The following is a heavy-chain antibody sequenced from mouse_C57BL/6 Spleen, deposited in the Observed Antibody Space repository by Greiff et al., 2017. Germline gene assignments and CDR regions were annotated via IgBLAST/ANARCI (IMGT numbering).Heavy chain of an antibody. V-gene: IGHV3-6*01. D-gene: IGHD3-2*02. CDR1: GYSITSGYY. CDR3: ARDTQEGFDY. J-gene: IGHJ2*01. Sequence: EVQRVESGPGLVKPSQSLSLTCSVTGYSITSGYYWNWIRQFPGNKLEWMGYISYDGSNNYNPSLKNRISITRDTSKNQFFLKLNSVTTEDTATYYCARDTQEGFDYWGQGTTLTVSS. CDR2: ISYDGSN.